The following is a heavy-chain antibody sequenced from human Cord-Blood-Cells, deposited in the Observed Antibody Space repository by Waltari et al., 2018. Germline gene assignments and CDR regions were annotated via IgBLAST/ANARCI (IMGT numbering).Heavy chain of an antibody. CDR1: GFTFSSYW. V-gene: IGHV3-74*01. Sequence: EVQLVESGGGLVQPGGSLRLSCAASGFTFSSYWLHWVRQAPGKGLVCVSRINSDGSSTSYADSVKGRFTISRDNAKNTLYLQMNSLRAEDTAVYYCARGGGGYCSSTSCFDYWGQGTLVTVSS. CDR3: ARGGGGYCSSTSCFDY. J-gene: IGHJ4*02. D-gene: IGHD2-2*01. CDR2: INSDGSST.